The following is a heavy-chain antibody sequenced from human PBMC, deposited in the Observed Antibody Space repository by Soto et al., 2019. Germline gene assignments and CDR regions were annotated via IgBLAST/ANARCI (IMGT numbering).Heavy chain of an antibody. CDR2: ISGSGGST. D-gene: IGHD3-22*01. CDR1: GFTFSSDA. J-gene: IGHJ3*02. V-gene: IGHV3-23*01. CDR3: AKGGSSSCYYYTPSAFDI. Sequence: EVQLLESGGGFVQPGGSLRLSCAASGFTFSSDAMSWVRQAPGKGLEWVSAISGSGGSTYYADSVNGRFTISRDNSKNTLYLQMNSLRAEDTAVYYCAKGGSSSCYYYTPSAFDIWGQGTMGTVTS.